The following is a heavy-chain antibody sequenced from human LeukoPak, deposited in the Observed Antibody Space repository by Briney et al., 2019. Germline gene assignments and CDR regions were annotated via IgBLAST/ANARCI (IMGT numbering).Heavy chain of an antibody. CDR1: GFTFSSYS. Sequence: PGGSLRLSCAASGFTFSSYSMNWVRQAPGKGLEWVSYISSSGSTKYYADSVKGRFTISRDNAKNSLYLQMNSLRAEDTAVYYCARESGYSGYEIDYWGQGTLVTVSS. D-gene: IGHD5-12*01. J-gene: IGHJ4*02. CDR2: ISSSGSTK. V-gene: IGHV3-48*04. CDR3: ARESGYSGYEIDY.